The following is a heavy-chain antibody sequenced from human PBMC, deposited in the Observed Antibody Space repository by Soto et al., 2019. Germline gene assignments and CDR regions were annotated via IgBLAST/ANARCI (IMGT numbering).Heavy chain of an antibody. D-gene: IGHD6-13*01. Sequence: QVQLQESGPGLVKPSETLSLTCTVSGGSISSYYWSWIRQPPGKGLEWIGYIYYSGSTNYNPSLKRRVTISVDTSKNQFSLKLSSVTAADTAVYYCARHLGRTAAADPYYYYGMDVWGQGTTVTVSS. CDR2: IYYSGST. CDR1: GGSISSYY. V-gene: IGHV4-59*01. J-gene: IGHJ6*02. CDR3: ARHLGRTAAADPYYYYGMDV.